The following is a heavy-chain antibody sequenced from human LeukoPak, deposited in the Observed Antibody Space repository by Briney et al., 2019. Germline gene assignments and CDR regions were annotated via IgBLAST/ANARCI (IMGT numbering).Heavy chain of an antibody. J-gene: IGHJ6*02. V-gene: IGHV3-49*03. CDR2: IRSKAYGGTT. CDR3: IRHPIVATITHYYYGMDV. Sequence: GGSLRLSCTASGFTFGDYAMSWFRQAPGKGLEWVGFIRSKAYGGTTEYAASVKGRFTISRDDSKSIAYLQMNSLKTEDTAVYYCIRHPIVATITHYYYGMDVWGQGTTVTVSS. D-gene: IGHD5-12*01. CDR1: GFTFGDYA.